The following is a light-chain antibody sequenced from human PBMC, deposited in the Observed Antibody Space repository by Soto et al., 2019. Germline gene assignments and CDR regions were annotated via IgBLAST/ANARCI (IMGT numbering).Light chain of an antibody. J-gene: IGLJ1*01. CDR1: SSDVGAYNY. V-gene: IGLV2-8*01. Sequence: QSALTQPPSASGSPGQSVTISCSGTSSDVGAYNYVSWYQQHPGKVPKLMVYEVNKRPSGFPDRFSGSKSGNPASLTVSGLQAEDEADYYCTSYAGGNNVFGTGTKLTVL. CDR3: TSYAGGNNV. CDR2: EVN.